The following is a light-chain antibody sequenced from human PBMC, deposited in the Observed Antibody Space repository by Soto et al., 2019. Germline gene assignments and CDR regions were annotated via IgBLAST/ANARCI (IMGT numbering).Light chain of an antibody. V-gene: IGKV1-39*01. CDR3: QQSYGTLYT. J-gene: IGKJ2*01. Sequence: DIQMTQSPSSLSASVGDRVTITCRASQSINRLLNWYQQKPGKAPKLLIYAASSLQSGVSSRFSGSGSGTDFTLTIDSLQPEDFATYYCQQSYGTLYTFGQGNKLEIK. CDR1: QSINRL. CDR2: AAS.